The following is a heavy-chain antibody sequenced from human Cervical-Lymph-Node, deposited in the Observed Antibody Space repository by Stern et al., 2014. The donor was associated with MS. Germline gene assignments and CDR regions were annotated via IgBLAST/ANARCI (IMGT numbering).Heavy chain of an antibody. V-gene: IGHV3-33*01. Sequence: VQLVESGGGVVQPGRSLRLSCAASGFTFSSSGMHWVRQAPGKGLEWLAIMWYDGSNRYYADSVKGRFTISRDNSKNTLYLQMNSLRAEDTAVYYCAREGGNTAEYFQHWGQGTLDTVSS. CDR3: AREGGNTAEYFQH. J-gene: IGHJ1*01. D-gene: IGHD4-23*01. CDR2: MWYDGSNR. CDR1: GFTFSSSG.